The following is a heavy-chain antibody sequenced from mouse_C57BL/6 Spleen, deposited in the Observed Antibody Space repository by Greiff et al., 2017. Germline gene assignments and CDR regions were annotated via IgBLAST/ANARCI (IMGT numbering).Heavy chain of an antibody. CDR3: ARTDYDYDVRAMDY. Sequence: VQLQESGPELVKPGASVKISCKASGYAFSSSWMNWVKQRPGKGLEWIGRIYPGDGDTNYNGKFKGKATLTADKSSSTAYMQLSSLTSEDSAVYFCARTDYDYDVRAMDYWGQGTSVTVSS. CDR1: GYAFSSSW. J-gene: IGHJ4*01. V-gene: IGHV1-82*01. D-gene: IGHD2-4*01. CDR2: IYPGDGDT.